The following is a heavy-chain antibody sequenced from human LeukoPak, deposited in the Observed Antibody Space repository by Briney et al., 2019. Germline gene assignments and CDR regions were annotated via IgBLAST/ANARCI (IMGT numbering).Heavy chain of an antibody. J-gene: IGHJ5*02. CDR3: ARETGYYDSSGINRNWFDP. CDR1: GGTFSSYA. V-gene: IGHV1-69*05. D-gene: IGHD3-22*01. Sequence: SVKVSSKASGGTFSSYAISWVRQAPGQGLEWMVGIIPIFGTANYAQKFQGRVTITTDESTSTAYMELSSLRSEDTAVYYCARETGYYDSSGINRNWFDPWGQGTLVTVSS. CDR2: IIPIFGTA.